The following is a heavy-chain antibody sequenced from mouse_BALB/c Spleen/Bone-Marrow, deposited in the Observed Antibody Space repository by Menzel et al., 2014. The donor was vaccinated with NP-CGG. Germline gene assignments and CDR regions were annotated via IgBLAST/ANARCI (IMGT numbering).Heavy chain of an antibody. Sequence: DVQLQESGTVLARPGASVKMSCKASDYTFTSYRMHWLKQRPGQGLEWIGAIYPGNSDTSYNQKFKGKAELTAVTSTSTAYMDLSSLTNEDSAVYYCTLAYFGQGDWLFDVWGAGTTVTVSS. D-gene: IGHD2-10*01. CDR1: DYTFTSYR. CDR2: IYPGNSDT. J-gene: IGHJ1*01. CDR3: TLAYFGQGDWLFDV. V-gene: IGHV1-5*01.